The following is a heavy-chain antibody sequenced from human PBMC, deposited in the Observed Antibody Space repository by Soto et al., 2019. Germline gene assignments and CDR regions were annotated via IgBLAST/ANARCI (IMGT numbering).Heavy chain of an antibody. J-gene: IGHJ4*02. D-gene: IGHD3-3*01. V-gene: IGHV4-31*02. CDR1: GGSIGGGGGC. CDR2: IFYSGSF. Sequence: SETLCVRWSVAGGSIGGGGGCWSWIRQRPGEGLEWIGYIFYSGSFYYTPSLRGRVLILADTSKNQFTLTLSSVTAADTAVYFCARAPEPPSIFGVALPYLFDYWGQGTLVTVSS. CDR3: ARAPEPPSIFGVALPYLFDY.